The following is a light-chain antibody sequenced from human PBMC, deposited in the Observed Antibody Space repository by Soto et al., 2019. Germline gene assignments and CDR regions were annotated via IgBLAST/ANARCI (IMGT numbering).Light chain of an antibody. CDR3: QKYYSTPWT. Sequence: DIVMTQSPDSLAVSLGERATINCKSSQSVLYSSNNKNYLAWYKQKPGQPPKLLIYWASTRESGVPDRFSGSGSGTDFTLNISSLQAEDVAVYYCQKYYSTPWTFGQGTKVEIK. V-gene: IGKV4-1*01. CDR2: WAS. CDR1: QSVLYSSNNKNY. J-gene: IGKJ1*01.